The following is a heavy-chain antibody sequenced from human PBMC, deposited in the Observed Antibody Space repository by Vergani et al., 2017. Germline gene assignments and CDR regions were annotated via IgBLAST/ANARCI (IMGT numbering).Heavy chain of an antibody. CDR1: GFTFSSYG. D-gene: IGHD3-10*01. J-gene: IGHJ2*01. CDR2: ISYDGSNK. Sequence: QVQLVESGGGVVQPGRSLRLSCAASGFTFSSYGMHWVRQAPGKGLEWVAVISYDGSNKYYADSVKGRFTISRDNAKNSLYLQMNSLRAEDTAVYYCAREAVRGDFDLWGRGTLVTVSS. CDR3: AREAVRGDFDL. V-gene: IGHV3-30*03.